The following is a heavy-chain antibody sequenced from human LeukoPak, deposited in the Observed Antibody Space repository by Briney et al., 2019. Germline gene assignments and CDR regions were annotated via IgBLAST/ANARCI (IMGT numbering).Heavy chain of an antibody. CDR3: ASDDGYRLYYFDY. CDR2: IYYSGST. Sequence: TSETLSLTCTVSGGSISSSSYYLGWIRQPPGKGLEWIGSIYYSGSTYYNPSLKSRVTISVDTSKNQLSLKLSSVTAADTAVYYCASDDGYRLYYFDYWGQGTLVTVSS. V-gene: IGHV4-39*01. D-gene: IGHD5-18*01. J-gene: IGHJ4*02. CDR1: GGSISSSSYY.